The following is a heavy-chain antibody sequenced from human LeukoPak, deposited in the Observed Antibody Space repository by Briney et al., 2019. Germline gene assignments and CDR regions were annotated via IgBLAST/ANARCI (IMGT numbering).Heavy chain of an antibody. V-gene: IGHV4-61*02. CDR3: ARSSGSYWGYFDY. CDR1: GGSISSGSYY. CDR2: IYTSGST. D-gene: IGHD1-26*01. Sequence: SETLSLTCTVSGGSISSGSYYWSWIRQPAGKGLEWIGRIYTSGSTNYNPSLKSRVTISVDTSKNQFSLKLSSVTAADTAVYYCARSSGSYWGYFDYWGQGTLVPVSS. J-gene: IGHJ4*02.